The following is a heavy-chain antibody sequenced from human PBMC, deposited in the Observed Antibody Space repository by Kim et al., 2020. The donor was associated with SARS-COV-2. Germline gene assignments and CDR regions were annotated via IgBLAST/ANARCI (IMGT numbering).Heavy chain of an antibody. V-gene: IGHV1-2*02. D-gene: IGHD6-19*01. CDR2: INPNSGGT. CDR1: GYTFTGYY. CDR3: ARSLSSGWPQYGMDV. J-gene: IGHJ6*02. Sequence: ASVKVSCKASGYTFTGYYMHWVRQAPGQGLEWMGWINPNSGGTNYAQKFQGRVTMTRDTSISTAYMELSRLRSDDTAVYYCARSLSSGWPQYGMDVWGQGTTVTVSS.